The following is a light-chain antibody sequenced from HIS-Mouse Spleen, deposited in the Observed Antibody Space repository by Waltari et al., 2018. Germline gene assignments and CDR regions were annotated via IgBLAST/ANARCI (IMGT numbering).Light chain of an antibody. V-gene: IGLV3-10*01. J-gene: IGLJ2*01. CDR3: YSTYSSGNHRV. CDR2: EDS. CDR1: ALPKKS. Sequence: SHELTQPPSASVSPGQTARITCSADALPKKSAYWYHHKSGQAPVLVIYEDSKRPPGIPESFSGSSSGTMATLTISGAQVEDEADYYCYSTYSSGNHRVFGGGTKLTVL.